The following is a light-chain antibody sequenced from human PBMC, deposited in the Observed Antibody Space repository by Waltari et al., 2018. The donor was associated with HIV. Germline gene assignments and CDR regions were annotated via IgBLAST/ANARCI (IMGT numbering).Light chain of an antibody. J-gene: IGKJ2*01. V-gene: IGKV1-39*01. Sequence: DIQLTQFPPSLSASVGDTVTITCRASQSIGSHLNWYQHKPGRAPKLLVYAASSMQTGVPSRFSGSGSGTDFTLTISSLKPEDFATYYCQQSYSVPYTFGQGTKLDIK. CDR3: QQSYSVPYT. CDR2: AAS. CDR1: QSIGSH.